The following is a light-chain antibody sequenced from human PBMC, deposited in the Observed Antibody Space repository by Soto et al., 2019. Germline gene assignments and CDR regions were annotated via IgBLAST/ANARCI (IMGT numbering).Light chain of an antibody. CDR3: LLSYSEGVV. CDR2: DTD. J-gene: IGLJ2*01. Sequence: QAVVTQEPSLTVSPGGTVTLTCGSNTGAVTSGHYPYWFQQKPGQAPTTLIYDTDNKHSWTPARFSGSLLGGKAALTLSGAQPEDEAEYYCLLSYSEGVVFGGGTKLTVL. CDR1: TGAVTSGHY. V-gene: IGLV7-46*01.